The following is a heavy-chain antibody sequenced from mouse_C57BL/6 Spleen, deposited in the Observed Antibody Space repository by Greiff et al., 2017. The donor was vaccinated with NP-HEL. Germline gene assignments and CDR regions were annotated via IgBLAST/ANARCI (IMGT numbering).Heavy chain of an antibody. CDR1: GYSITSGYY. D-gene: IGHD1-1*01. CDR3: AREDYGSSYCYWYLDV. J-gene: IGHJ1*03. Sequence: VQLQQSGPGLVKPSQSLSLTCSVTGYSITSGYYWNWIRQFPGNKLEWMGYISYDGSNNYNPSLKNRISITRDTSKNQFFLKLNSVTTEDTATYYCAREDYGSSYCYWYLDVWGTGTTVTVSS. V-gene: IGHV3-6*01. CDR2: ISYDGSN.